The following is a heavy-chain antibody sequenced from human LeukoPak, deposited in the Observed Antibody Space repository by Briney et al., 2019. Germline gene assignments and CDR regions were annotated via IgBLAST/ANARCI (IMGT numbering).Heavy chain of an antibody. J-gene: IGHJ4*02. Sequence: RGSLRLSCAASGFPLSSYSINWVRQAPGKGLEWVSYISSSGGAIYYVDSVKGRFTVSRDNAKNSLFLQMNSPRAEDTAVYYCVRVKGSYFDYWGQEALFTSP. CDR2: ISSSGGAI. D-gene: IGHD2-15*01. V-gene: IGHV3-48*01. CDR3: VRVKGSYFDY. CDR1: GFPLSSYS.